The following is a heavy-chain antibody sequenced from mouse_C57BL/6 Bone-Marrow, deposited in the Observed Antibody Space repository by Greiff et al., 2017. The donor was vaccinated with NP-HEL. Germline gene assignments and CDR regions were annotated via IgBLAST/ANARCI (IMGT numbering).Heavy chain of an antibody. V-gene: IGHV1-81*01. CDR3: ARASSGWRRDY. CDR1: GYTFTSYG. Sequence: VQLQESGAELARPGASVKLSCKASGYTFTSYGISWVKQRTGQGLEWIGEIYPRSGNTYYNEKFKGKATLTADKSFSTAYMELRSLTSEDSAVYFCARASSGWRRDYWGQGTTLTVSS. J-gene: IGHJ2*01. D-gene: IGHD3-2*02. CDR2: IYPRSGNT.